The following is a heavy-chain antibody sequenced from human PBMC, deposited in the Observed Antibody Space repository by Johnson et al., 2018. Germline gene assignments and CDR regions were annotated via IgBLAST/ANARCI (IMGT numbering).Heavy chain of an antibody. J-gene: IGHJ4*02. CDR2: IYTSGST. Sequence: QVQLQESGPGLVKPSQTLSLTCTVSGGSISSGSYYWSWIRQPAGKGLEWIGRIYTSGSTNYNPSLKSRVTISVDTSKNQFSLKLSSVTAADTAVYYCARHIVGASRFFDYWGQGTLVTVSS. D-gene: IGHD1-26*01. V-gene: IGHV4-61*02. CDR1: GGSISSGSYY. CDR3: ARHIVGASRFFDY.